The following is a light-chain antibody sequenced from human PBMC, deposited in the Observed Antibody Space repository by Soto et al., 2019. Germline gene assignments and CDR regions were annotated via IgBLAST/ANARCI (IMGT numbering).Light chain of an antibody. V-gene: IGLV2-14*01. Sequence: QSALTQPASVSGSPGQSITISCTGTSSDVGGYNYVSWYQQHPGKAPKLMIYDVSNRPSGVSNRFSGSKSGNTASLTISWLQAEDEADHYCSSYTSRSPLVVFGGGTQLTVL. CDR1: SSDVGGYNY. J-gene: IGLJ2*01. CDR3: SSYTSRSPLVV. CDR2: DVS.